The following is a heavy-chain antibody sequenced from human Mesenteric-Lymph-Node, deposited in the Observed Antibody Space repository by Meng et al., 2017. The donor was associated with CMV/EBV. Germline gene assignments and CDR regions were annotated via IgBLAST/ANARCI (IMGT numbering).Heavy chain of an antibody. D-gene: IGHD5-18*01. J-gene: IGHJ4*02. CDR3: ARVTAPYYFDY. V-gene: IGHV3-20*04. Sequence: GESLKISCAASGFTFDDYGMSWVRQAPGKGLEWVSGINWNGGSTGYADSVKGRFTISRDNAKNSLYLQMNSLRAEDTAVYYCARVTAPYYFDYWGQGTLVTVSS. CDR2: INWNGGST. CDR1: GFTFDDYG.